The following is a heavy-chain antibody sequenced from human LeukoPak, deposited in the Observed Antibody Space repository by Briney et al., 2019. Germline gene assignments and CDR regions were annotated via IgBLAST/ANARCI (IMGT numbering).Heavy chain of an antibody. D-gene: IGHD3-10*01. CDR1: GGSISSHY. Sequence: SETLSLTCTVSGGSISSHYWSWIRQPPGKGLEWIGYIYYSGSTNYNPSLKSRVTISVDTSKNQFSLKLSSVTAADTAVYYCARAVSSANTYYYGSGSHKFDYWGQGTLVTVS. J-gene: IGHJ4*02. CDR3: ARAVSSANTYYYGSGSHKFDY. CDR2: IYYSGST. V-gene: IGHV4-59*11.